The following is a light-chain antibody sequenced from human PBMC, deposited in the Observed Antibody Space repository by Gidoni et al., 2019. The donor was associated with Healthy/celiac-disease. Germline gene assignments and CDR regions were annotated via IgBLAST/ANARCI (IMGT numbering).Light chain of an antibody. CDR3: QQYGSSPLT. CDR2: GAS. J-gene: IGKJ4*01. V-gene: IGKV3-20*01. CDR1: QSVSSSY. Sequence: IVLTKSPGPLSLSLGERATLPCRASQSVSSSYLAWYQQKPGQAPRLLIYGASSRAAGIPDRFSGSGSGTDFTLTISRLEPEDFAVYYCQQYGSSPLTFGGGTKVEIK.